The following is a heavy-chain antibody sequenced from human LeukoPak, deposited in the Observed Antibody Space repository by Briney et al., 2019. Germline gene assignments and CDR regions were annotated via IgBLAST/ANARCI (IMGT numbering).Heavy chain of an antibody. J-gene: IGHJ3*02. Sequence: GGSLRLSCAASGFTFDDYAMHWVRQAPGKGLEWVSGISWNSGSIGYADSVKGRFTISRANAKNSLYLQMNIMRAEDMALYYCAKGNEWSGSTGDAFDIWGQGTMVTVSS. V-gene: IGHV3-9*03. CDR1: GFTFDDYA. D-gene: IGHD3-3*01. CDR3: AKGNEWSGSTGDAFDI. CDR2: ISWNSGSI.